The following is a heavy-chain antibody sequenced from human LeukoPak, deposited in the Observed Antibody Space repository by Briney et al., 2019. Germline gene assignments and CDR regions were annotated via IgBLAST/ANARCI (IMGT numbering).Heavy chain of an antibody. CDR3: TTVCCGGDSAHY. V-gene: IGHV3-15*01. CDR2: IKSKTDGGTT. Sequence: KSGGSLRLSCAASGFTFSNAWMSWVRQAPGKGLEWVGRIKSKTDGGTTDYAAPVKGRFTISRDDSKNTVYLQMNSLKTEDTAVYYCTTVCCGGDSAHYWGQGTLVTVSS. CDR1: GFTFSNAW. J-gene: IGHJ4*02. D-gene: IGHD2-21*02.